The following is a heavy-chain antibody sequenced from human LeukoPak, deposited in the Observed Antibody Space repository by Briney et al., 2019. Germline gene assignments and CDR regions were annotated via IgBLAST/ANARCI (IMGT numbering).Heavy chain of an antibody. CDR1: GGSISSSSYY. J-gene: IGHJ4*02. CDR3: AKSLWGYYDSLPLYFDY. V-gene: IGHV3-23*01. Sequence: PSETLSLTCTVSGGSISSSSYYWGWIRQPPGKGLEWVSAISGSGGSTYYADSVKGRFTISRDNSKNTLYLQMNSLRAEDTAVYYCAKSLWGYYDSLPLYFDYWGQGTLVTVSS. D-gene: IGHD3-22*01. CDR2: ISGSGGST.